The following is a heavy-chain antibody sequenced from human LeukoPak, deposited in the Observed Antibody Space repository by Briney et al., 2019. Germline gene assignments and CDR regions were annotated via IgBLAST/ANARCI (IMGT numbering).Heavy chain of an antibody. J-gene: IGHJ4*02. D-gene: IGHD3-9*01. V-gene: IGHV3-43*01. CDR3: SKGHYDVLTGYLFDY. CDR2: ISWDATTT. Sequence: GGSLRLSCVASGFTFEDYTMHWSRQAPGKGLEWVSLISWDATTTYYADSVKGRFTTSRDNSKNSLYLQMDSLRTEDTAFYYCSKGHYDVLTGYLFDYWGQGTLVTVSP. CDR1: GFTFEDYT.